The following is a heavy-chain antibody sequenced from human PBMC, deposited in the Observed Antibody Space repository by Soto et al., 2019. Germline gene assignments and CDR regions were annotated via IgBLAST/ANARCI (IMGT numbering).Heavy chain of an antibody. CDR1: GFTFSSYS. CDR3: ARVGRGWGSIGWYANYYYYMDV. Sequence: EVQLVESGGGLVKPGGSLRLSCAASGFTFSSYSMNWVRQAPGKGLEWVSSISSSSSYIYYADSVKGRFTISRDNAKNSLYMQMNSLRAEDTALYYCARVGRGWGSIGWYANYYYYMDVWGKGATVTFSS. V-gene: IGHV3-21*01. CDR2: ISSSSSYI. D-gene: IGHD6-19*01. J-gene: IGHJ6*03.